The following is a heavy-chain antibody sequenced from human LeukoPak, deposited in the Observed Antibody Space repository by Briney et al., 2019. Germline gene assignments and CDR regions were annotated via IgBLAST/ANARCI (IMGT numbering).Heavy chain of an antibody. CDR3: AREDDY. CDR2: MNPNSGNT. Sequence: ASVKVSCKASGYTFTGYYMHRVRQAPGQGLEWMGWMNPNSGNTGYAQKFQGRVTMTRNTSISTAYMELSSLRSEDTAVYYCAREDDYWGQGTLVTVSS. J-gene: IGHJ4*02. CDR1: GYTFTGYY. V-gene: IGHV1-8*02.